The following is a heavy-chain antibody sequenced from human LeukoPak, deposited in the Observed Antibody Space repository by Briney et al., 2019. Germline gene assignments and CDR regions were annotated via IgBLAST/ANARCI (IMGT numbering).Heavy chain of an antibody. D-gene: IGHD3-3*01. V-gene: IGHV4-61*02. CDR3: ARAPSTIGWNCGYYFDY. CDR2: ISSTEST. CDR1: GGSISRGNDY. Sequence: PSETLSLTCTVSGGSISRGNDYWGWLRQPAGKELVGIGRISSTESTYYNPSFQSPVTMSAAPSKTLFFLRLRPVTAADTAVYYCARAPSTIGWNCGYYFDYWGQGSLVTVSS. J-gene: IGHJ4*02.